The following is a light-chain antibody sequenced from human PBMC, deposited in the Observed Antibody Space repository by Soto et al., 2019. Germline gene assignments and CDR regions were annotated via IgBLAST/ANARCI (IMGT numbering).Light chain of an antibody. CDR3: QQYVSAPWT. Sequence: EIVLTQSPGTLSLSPGVRATLSCRASQSVRSNYLAWYQQKPGQAPRLLIYGASSRATGIPDRFSGSGSGTDFTLTISRLEPEDFAVYYCQQYVSAPWTFGQGTKVEIK. CDR1: QSVRSNY. V-gene: IGKV3-20*01. CDR2: GAS. J-gene: IGKJ1*01.